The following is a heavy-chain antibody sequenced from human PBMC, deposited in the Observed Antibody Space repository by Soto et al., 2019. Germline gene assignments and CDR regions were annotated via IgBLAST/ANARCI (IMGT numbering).Heavy chain of an antibody. J-gene: IGHJ6*02. CDR1: GFPFSDYY. CDR3: AREKSSFYYSRIDV. V-gene: IGHV3-11*06. CDR2: ISSSTTYT. Sequence: QVRLVESGGGLVKPGGSLRLSCAASGFPFSDYYMTWLRQAPGKGLEWVSYISSSTTYTGYSDSVKGRFTISRDNAKNSVYLQMNSLRAEDTAVYYCAREKSSFYYSRIDVWTQGTTVTVSS. D-gene: IGHD3-10*01.